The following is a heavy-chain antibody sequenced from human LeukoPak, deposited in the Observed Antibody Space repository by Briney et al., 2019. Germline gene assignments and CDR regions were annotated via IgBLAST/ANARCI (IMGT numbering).Heavy chain of an antibody. Sequence: GASVKVSCKTSGYSFIDYYIHWVRQAPGQGLEWMGWINPNSGGTNYAQKFQGRVTMTRDTSISTAYMELSRLRSDDTAVYYCARVGVLGLLIAFDIWGQGTMVTVSS. V-gene: IGHV1-2*02. J-gene: IGHJ3*02. D-gene: IGHD1-26*01. CDR2: INPNSGGT. CDR3: ARVGVLGLLIAFDI. CDR1: GYSFIDYY.